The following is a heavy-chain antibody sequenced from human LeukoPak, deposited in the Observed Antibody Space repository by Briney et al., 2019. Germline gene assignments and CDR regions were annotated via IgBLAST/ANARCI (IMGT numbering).Heavy chain of an antibody. V-gene: IGHV3-33*01. CDR2: IWYDGSNK. CDR1: GFTFSTYG. CDR3: ARDLEIGSSSYYFDY. Sequence: GRSLRLSCAASGFTFSTYGMHWVRQAPGKGLEWVAVIWYDGSNKYYADSVRGRFTISRDNFKNTLYLQMNSLRAEDTAAYYCARDLEIGSSSYYFDYWGQGTLVTVSS. D-gene: IGHD3-3*01. J-gene: IGHJ4*02.